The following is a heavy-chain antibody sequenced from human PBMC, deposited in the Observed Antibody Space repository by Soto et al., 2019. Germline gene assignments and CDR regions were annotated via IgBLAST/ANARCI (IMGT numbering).Heavy chain of an antibody. CDR3: ARNGSYYDFWSGYYFGGGMDV. Sequence: QVQLQQWGAGLLKPSETLSLTCAVYGGSFSGYYWSWIRQPPGKGLEWIGEINHSGSTNYNPSLKSRVTISVDTSKNQVSLKLSSVPAADTAVYYCARNGSYYDFWSGYYFGGGMDVWGQGTTVTVSS. J-gene: IGHJ6*02. V-gene: IGHV4-34*01. CDR1: GGSFSGYY. D-gene: IGHD3-3*01. CDR2: INHSGST.